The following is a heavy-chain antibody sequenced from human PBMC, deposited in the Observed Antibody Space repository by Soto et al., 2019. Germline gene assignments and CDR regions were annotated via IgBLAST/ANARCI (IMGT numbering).Heavy chain of an antibody. D-gene: IGHD5-12*01. CDR2: MNPNSGNT. J-gene: IGHJ4*02. CDR1: GYTFTSYD. V-gene: IGHV1-8*01. Sequence: QVQLVQSGAEVKKPGASVKVSCKASGYTFTSYDINWVRQATGQGLEWMRWMNPNSGNTAYAQKFQGRVTMTRNTSMSTAYMELSSLTSEDTAVYYCARGDSGYYLAIDHWGQGTLVTVSS. CDR3: ARGDSGYYLAIDH.